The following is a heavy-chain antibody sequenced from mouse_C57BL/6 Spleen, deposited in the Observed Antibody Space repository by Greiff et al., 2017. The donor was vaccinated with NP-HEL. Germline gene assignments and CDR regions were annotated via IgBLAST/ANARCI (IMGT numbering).Heavy chain of an antibody. CDR1: GYTFTDYY. CDR3: ARGGTVRYFDD. J-gene: IGHJ2*01. V-gene: IGHV1-19*01. Sequence: VQLKESGPVLVKPGASVKMSCKASGYTFTDYYMNWVKQSHGKSLEWIGVINPYNGGTSYNQKLKGKATLTVDKSSSTAYMKLNSLTSEDSAVYYCARGGTVRYFDDWGQGTTLTVSS. D-gene: IGHD1-1*01. CDR2: INPYNGGT.